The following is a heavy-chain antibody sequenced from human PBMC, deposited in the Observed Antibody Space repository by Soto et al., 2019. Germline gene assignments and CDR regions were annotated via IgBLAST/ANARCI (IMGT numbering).Heavy chain of an antibody. CDR2: IYYSGST. D-gene: IGHD4-17*01. CDR3: ARMTSGNDYGDYFFDY. J-gene: IGHJ4*02. CDR1: GGSISSYY. Sequence: PSETLSLTCTVSGGSISSYYWSWIRQPPGKGLEWIGYIYYSGSTNYNPSLKSRVTISVDTSKNQFSLKLSSVTAADTAVYYCARMTSGNDYGDYFFDYWGQGTLVTVSS. V-gene: IGHV4-59*08.